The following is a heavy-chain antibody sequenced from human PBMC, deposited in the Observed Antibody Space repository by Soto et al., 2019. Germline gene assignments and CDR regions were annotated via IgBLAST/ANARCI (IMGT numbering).Heavy chain of an antibody. CDR2: IYSSGNT. CDR1: GGTISGYY. V-gene: IGHV4-4*07. J-gene: IGHJ5*02. D-gene: IGHD3-3*01. CDR3: ARGKRFYNWFDP. Sequence: PSETLSLTCSVSGGTISGYYWTWIRQPAGKGLEWIGRIYSSGNTKYNPSLQSRVTMSLDTSNNQFSLRLTSVTAADTAVYYCARGKRFYNWFDPCGQGPLVTVSS.